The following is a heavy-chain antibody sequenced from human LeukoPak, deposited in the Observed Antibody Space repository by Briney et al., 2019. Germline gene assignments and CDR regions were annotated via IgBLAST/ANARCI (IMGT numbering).Heavy chain of an antibody. CDR1: GGSFSDYF. D-gene: IGHD4-17*01. V-gene: IGHV4-34*01. CDR3: ARVSRATATTGAI. CDR2: INHSGST. Sequence: SETLSLTCAVYGGSFSDYFWSWIRQPPGKGLEWIGEINHSGSTNYNPSLKSRVTISVATSKNQFSLKLSSVTAADTAVYYCARVSRATATTGAIWGQGTMVTVSS. J-gene: IGHJ3*02.